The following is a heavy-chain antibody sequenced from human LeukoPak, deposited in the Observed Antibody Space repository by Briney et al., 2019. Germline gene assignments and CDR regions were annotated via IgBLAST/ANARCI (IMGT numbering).Heavy chain of an antibody. CDR1: AFIFSGHW. J-gene: IGHJ4*02. Sequence: GGSLRLSCEASAFIFSGHWLDWVRQTPGKGLEWVASIKEDGSERQYVDSVKGRFSISRDNTKGSLFLQMNSLRAEDTAVYYCARVKNWGLDYWGQGTLVTVSS. CDR3: ARVKNWGLDY. CDR2: IKEDGSER. D-gene: IGHD7-27*01. V-gene: IGHV3-7*03.